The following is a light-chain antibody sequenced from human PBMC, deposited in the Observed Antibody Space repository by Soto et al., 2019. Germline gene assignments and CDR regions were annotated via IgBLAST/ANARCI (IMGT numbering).Light chain of an antibody. Sequence: DIQMTQSPSTLSASVGDRVTITCRASQSISSWLAWYQQKPGKAPKLLIYDASSLESGVPSRFSGSGSGTEFTLTISSLQPDDFATYYCLHYSSYPYTFGQGTKLEIK. CDR3: LHYSSYPYT. J-gene: IGKJ2*01. CDR1: QSISSW. V-gene: IGKV1-5*01. CDR2: DAS.